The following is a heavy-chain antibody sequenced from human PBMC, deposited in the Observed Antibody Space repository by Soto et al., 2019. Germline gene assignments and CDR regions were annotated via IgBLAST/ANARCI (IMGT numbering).Heavy chain of an antibody. J-gene: IGHJ1*01. CDR1: GGSISSSSYY. D-gene: IGHD3-22*01. Sequence: SETLSLTCTVSGGSISSSSYYWGWIRQPPGMGLEWFVSIYYSGRPYSNPPLKSRVTISVDTAKTQLSLKLSSVTAADTAVYYCASIRYYDSSGYYNPEYFQHWGQGTLVTVSS. CDR3: ASIRYYDSSGYYNPEYFQH. V-gene: IGHV4-39*01. CDR2: IYYSGRP.